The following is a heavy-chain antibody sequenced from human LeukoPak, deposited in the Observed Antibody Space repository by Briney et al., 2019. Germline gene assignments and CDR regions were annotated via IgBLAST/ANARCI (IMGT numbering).Heavy chain of an antibody. V-gene: IGHV1-2*02. CDR1: GYTFTGYH. CDR2: INLKSGVT. CDR3: ARREGGLPGYFYYMDA. Sequence: VASMKLSCKASGYTFTGYHMDWVRQTPGPGLGWMGWINLKSGVTTYCQTFQSRGTLTRDKSISTAYMDLSRLTSDDTAAYYCARREGGLPGYFYYMDAWGKGTTVTVSS. D-gene: IGHD3-22*01. J-gene: IGHJ6*03.